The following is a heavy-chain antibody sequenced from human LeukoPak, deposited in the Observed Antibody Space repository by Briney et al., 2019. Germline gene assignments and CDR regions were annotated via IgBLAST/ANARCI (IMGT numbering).Heavy chain of an antibody. CDR2: IDNDGSST. Sequence: GGSLRLSCAASGFTLSRYWMHWVRQAPGKGLVWVSRIDNDGSSTSNADSVKGRFTISRDTAKNTLYLQMNSLRAEDTAVYYCVRDAGGYFDYWGQGTLVTVSS. CDR3: VRDAGGYFDY. D-gene: IGHD3-10*01. V-gene: IGHV3-74*01. CDR1: GFTLSRYW. J-gene: IGHJ4*02.